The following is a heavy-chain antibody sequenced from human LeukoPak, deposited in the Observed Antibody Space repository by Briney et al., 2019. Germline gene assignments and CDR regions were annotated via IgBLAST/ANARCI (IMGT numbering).Heavy chain of an antibody. V-gene: IGHV5-51*01. D-gene: IGHD1-26*01. Sequence: GASLQISCKGSGFRFTSYWFGGARQLPGKGLEWMGIIYPGDSDTRYSPSFQGQVTISADKSISTAYLQWSSLKASDTAMYYCARQVSPWEHDYWGQGTLVTVSS. J-gene: IGHJ4*02. CDR1: GFRFTSYW. CDR3: ARQVSPWEHDY. CDR2: IYPGDSDT.